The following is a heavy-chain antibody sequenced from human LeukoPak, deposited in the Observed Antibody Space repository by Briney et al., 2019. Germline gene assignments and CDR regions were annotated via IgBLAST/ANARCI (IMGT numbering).Heavy chain of an antibody. CDR1: GFTFSSYA. D-gene: IGHD5-24*01. V-gene: IGHV3-23*01. J-gene: IGHJ4*02. CDR3: ARGYNYNDAFFDY. Sequence: GGSLRLSCAASGFTFSSYAMTWVRQAPGKGLEWVSSISVNGGTTYYADSVKGRFTISRDSSKNTLYLQMNSLRAEDTAVYYCARGYNYNDAFFDYWGQGTLVTVSS. CDR2: ISVNGGTT.